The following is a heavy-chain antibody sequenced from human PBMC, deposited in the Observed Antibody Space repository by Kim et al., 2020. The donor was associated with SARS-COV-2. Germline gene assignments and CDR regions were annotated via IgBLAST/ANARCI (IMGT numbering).Heavy chain of an antibody. J-gene: IGHJ4*02. Sequence: SETLSLTCTVSGGSISSSSYYWGWIRQSPGKGLEWIGSIYYSGSTYYNPSLKSRVTISVDTSKNQFSLRLSSVTAADTAVFYCARLYGAAFDFWGQGTLV. CDR2: IYYSGST. D-gene: IGHD4-17*01. V-gene: IGHV4-39*01. CDR3: ARLYGAAFDF. CDR1: GGSISSSSYY.